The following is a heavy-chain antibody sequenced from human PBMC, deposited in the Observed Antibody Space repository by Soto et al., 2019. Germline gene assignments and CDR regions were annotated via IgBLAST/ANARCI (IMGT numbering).Heavy chain of an antibody. Sequence: GASVNVSCKASGGTLSSYAISWVRQAPGQGLEWMGGIIPIFGTANYAQKFQGRVTITADESTSTAYMELSSLRSEDTAVYYCARGAPVVNDYWGEGTLVTVSS. CDR2: IIPIFGTA. J-gene: IGHJ4*02. V-gene: IGHV1-69*13. CDR1: GGTLSSYA. CDR3: ARGAPVVNDY. D-gene: IGHD3-22*01.